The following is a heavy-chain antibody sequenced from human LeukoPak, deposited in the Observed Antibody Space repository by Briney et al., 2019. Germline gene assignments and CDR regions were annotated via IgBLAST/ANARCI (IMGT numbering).Heavy chain of an antibody. CDR2: IYYSGST. J-gene: IGHJ5*02. V-gene: IGHV4-39*02. Sequence: SETLSLTCTVSGGSISSSSYYWGWIRQPPGKGLEWIGSIYYSGSTYYTPSLKSRVTISVDTSKNQFSLRLSSVTVADTAVYYCAREGSGSYDWFDPWGQGTLVTVSS. CDR1: GGSISSSSYY. D-gene: IGHD3-10*01. CDR3: AREGSGSYDWFDP.